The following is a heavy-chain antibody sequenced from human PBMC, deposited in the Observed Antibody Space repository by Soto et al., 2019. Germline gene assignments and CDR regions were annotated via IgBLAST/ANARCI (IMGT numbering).Heavy chain of an antibody. J-gene: IGHJ4*02. V-gene: IGHV3-30-3*01. CDR2: ISYDGSNK. D-gene: IGHD2-2*01. CDR1: GFTFSSYA. CDR3: AREGWPGVVPAAMPAY. Sequence: PGGSLRLSCAASGFTFSSYAMHWVRQAPGKGLEWVAVISYDGSNKYYADSVKGRFTISRDNSKNTLYLQMNSLRAEDTAVYYCAREGWPGVVPAAMPAYWGQGTLVPVSS.